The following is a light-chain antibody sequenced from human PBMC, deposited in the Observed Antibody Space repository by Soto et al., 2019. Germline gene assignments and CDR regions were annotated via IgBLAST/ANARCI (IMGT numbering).Light chain of an antibody. CDR1: QSVSSN. CDR3: QQYGASPWT. J-gene: IGKJ1*01. Sequence: EIVLTQSPGTLSLSPGERATLSCRASQSVSSNLAWYQQKPGQAPSLLIYGASTRATGIPDRFSGSESGTDFTLTISRLEPEDFAVYYCQQYGASPWTFGQGTKVDI. V-gene: IGKV3-20*01. CDR2: GAS.